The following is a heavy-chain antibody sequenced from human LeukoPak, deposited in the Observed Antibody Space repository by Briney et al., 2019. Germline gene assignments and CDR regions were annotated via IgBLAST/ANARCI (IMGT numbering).Heavy chain of an antibody. J-gene: IGHJ4*02. D-gene: IGHD3-22*01. CDR2: ISGNSGSI. V-gene: IGHV3-9*01. CDR1: GFTFDDYA. Sequence: GRSLRLSCAASGFTFDDYAMHWVRHAPGKGLEWVSGISGNSGSIGYADSVKGRFTISRDNAKNSLYLQMNSLRAEDTALYYCAKSSGYYYVGDYWGQGTLVTVSS. CDR3: AKSSGYYYVGDY.